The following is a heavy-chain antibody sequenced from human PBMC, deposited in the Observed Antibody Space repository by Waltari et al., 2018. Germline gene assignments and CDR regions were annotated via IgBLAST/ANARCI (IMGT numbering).Heavy chain of an antibody. V-gene: IGHV4-59*01. J-gene: IGHJ4*02. CDR1: VGSISSYY. Sequence: QVQLQESGPGLVKPSETLSLTCTVFVGSISSYYLSCIRQPPGKGLEWIGYIYYSGSTNYNPSLKSRVTISVDTSKNQFSLKLSSVTAADTAVYYCARISGYSYGDYGFDYWGQGTLVTVSS. D-gene: IGHD5-18*01. CDR2: IYYSGST. CDR3: ARISGYSYGDYGFDY.